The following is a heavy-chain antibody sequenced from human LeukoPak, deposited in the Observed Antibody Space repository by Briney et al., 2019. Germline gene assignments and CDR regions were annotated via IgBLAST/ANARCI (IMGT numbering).Heavy chain of an antibody. D-gene: IGHD3-10*01. CDR1: GYTFCNYA. CDR2: INAGNGDT. J-gene: IGHJ3*02. Sequence: ASVKVSCMASGYTFCNYAMHWVRPAPGQRLEWMGWINAGNGDTKYSQEFQGRVTITRDTSASTAYLELSSLRSEDMAVYYCARDRGNAFDIWGQGTMVTVSS. V-gene: IGHV1-3*03. CDR3: ARDRGNAFDI.